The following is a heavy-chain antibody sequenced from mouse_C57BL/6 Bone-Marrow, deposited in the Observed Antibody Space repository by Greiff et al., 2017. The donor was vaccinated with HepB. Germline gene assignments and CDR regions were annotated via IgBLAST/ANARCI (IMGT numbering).Heavy chain of an antibody. CDR2: INPDSSTI. CDR1: GIAFSRYW. J-gene: IGHJ4*01. CDR3: ARESIYYYGSSYYAMDY. V-gene: IGHV4-1*01. Sequence: DVMLVESGGGLVQPGGSLKLSCAASGIAFSRYWMSWVRRAPGKGLEWIGEINPDSSTINYAPSLKDKFIISRDNAKNTLYLQMSKVRSEDTALYYCARESIYYYGSSYYAMDYWGQGTSVTVSS. D-gene: IGHD1-1*01.